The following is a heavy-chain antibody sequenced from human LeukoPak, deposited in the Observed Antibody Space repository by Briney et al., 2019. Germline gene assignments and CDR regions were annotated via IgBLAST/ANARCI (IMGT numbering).Heavy chain of an antibody. CDR3: ARVWVVRAFDI. V-gene: IGHV4-34*01. CDR2: INHSGST. Sequence: SETLSLTCAVYGGSFSGYYWSWIRQPPGKGLEWIGEINHSGSTNYNPSLKSRVTISVDTSKNQFSLKLSSVTAADTAVYCCARVWVVRAFDIWGQGTMVTVSS. D-gene: IGHD6-19*01. J-gene: IGHJ3*02. CDR1: GGSFSGYY.